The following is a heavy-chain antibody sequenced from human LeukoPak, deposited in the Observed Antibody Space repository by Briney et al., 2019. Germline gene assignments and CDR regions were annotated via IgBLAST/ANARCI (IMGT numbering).Heavy chain of an antibody. CDR1: GFTFSSYW. V-gene: IGHV3-7*01. CDR3: VTDGDKWNDFEY. Sequence: GGSLRLSCAASGFTFSSYWMSWVRQAPGKGLEWVANIKQDGSEKYYVDSVKGRFTISRDNAKNSLYLQMNSLTTEDTALYYCVTDGDKWNDFEYWGQGTLVTVSS. CDR2: IKQDGSEK. J-gene: IGHJ4*02. D-gene: IGHD1-1*01.